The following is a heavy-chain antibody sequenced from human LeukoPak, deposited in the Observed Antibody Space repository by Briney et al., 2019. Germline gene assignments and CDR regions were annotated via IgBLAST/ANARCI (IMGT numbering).Heavy chain of an antibody. CDR2: INHSGST. CDR3: ARGRGYCSSTSCSRSVYYDYYYMDV. V-gene: IGHV4-34*01. D-gene: IGHD2-2*01. CDR1: GGSFSGYY. J-gene: IGHJ6*03. Sequence: PWETLSLTCAVYGGSFSGYYWSWIRQPPGKGLEWIGEINHSGSTNYNPSLKSRVTISVDTSKNQFSLKLSSVTAADTAVYYCARGRGYCSSTSCSRSVYYDYYYMDVWGKGTTVTISS.